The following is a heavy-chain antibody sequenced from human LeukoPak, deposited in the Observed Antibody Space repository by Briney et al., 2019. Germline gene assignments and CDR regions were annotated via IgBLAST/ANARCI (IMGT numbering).Heavy chain of an antibody. CDR2: ISGDGGDT. D-gene: IGHD6-19*01. CDR3: GNSGSRDWDYFEY. CDR1: GFTFSSYA. J-gene: IGHJ4*02. V-gene: IGHV3-23*01. Sequence: PGGSLRLSCAASGFTFSSYAMNWVRQAPGKGLEWVSTISGDGGDTHYADSVRGRFTISRANSKNTLFLQMNSLRADDTAVYYCGNSGSRDWDYFEYWGQGTLVTASS.